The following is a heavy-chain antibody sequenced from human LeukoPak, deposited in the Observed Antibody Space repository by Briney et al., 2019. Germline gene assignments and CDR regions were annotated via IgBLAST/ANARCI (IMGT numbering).Heavy chain of an antibody. D-gene: IGHD3-16*01. J-gene: IGHJ4*02. V-gene: IGHV3-23*01. CDR2: ISGSGGNT. CDR1: GFSFSIYG. CDR3: AKGGLRGGTYNDDF. Sequence: GGTLRLSCEASGFSFSIYGMSWVRQAPGKGLEWVSGISGSGGNTYYAEALTGRFTVSRDNSKNTLYLQMNSLRAEDTALYYCAKGGLRGGTYNDDFWGQGTLVTVSS.